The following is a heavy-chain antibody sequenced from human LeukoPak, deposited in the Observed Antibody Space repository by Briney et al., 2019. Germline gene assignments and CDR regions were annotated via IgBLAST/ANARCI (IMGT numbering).Heavy chain of an antibody. D-gene: IGHD3-10*01. CDR3: AKDRDVLLWVGDSTLFDY. V-gene: IGHV3-23*01. CDR1: GFTFSSYA. J-gene: IGHJ4*02. CDR2: ISGSGGST. Sequence: GGSLRLSCAASGFTFSSYAMSWVRQAPGKGLEWVSAISGSGGSTYYADSVKGRFTISRDNSKNTLYLQMNSLRAEDTAVYYCAKDRDVLLWVGDSTLFDYWGQGTLVTVSS.